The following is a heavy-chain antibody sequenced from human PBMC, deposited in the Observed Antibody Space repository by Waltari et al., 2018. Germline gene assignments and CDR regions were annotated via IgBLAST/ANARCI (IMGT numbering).Heavy chain of an antibody. CDR2: VHYTGDP. V-gene: IGHV4-39*01. CDR3: ARLFNHYIDV. CDR1: GGSISTNTFY. Sequence: QLQLQESGPGLVQSSDTLSPICSVPGGSISTNTFYWGWIRQTPGKGLEWIGSVHYTGDPYYNPPLKHRVTISVDSSKNEFSPRLRSVTASDTAVYYCARLFNHYIDVWGRGTAVTVSS. J-gene: IGHJ6*03.